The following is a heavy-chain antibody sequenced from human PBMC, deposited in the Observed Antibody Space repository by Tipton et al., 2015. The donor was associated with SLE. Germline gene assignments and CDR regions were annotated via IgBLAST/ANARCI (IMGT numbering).Heavy chain of an antibody. V-gene: IGHV3-30*04. CDR2: ISYDGSNK. Sequence: SLRLSCAASGFTFSVYAMHWVRQAPGKGLEWVAVISYDGSNKYYADSVKGRFTISRDNSKNTLYLQMSSLRVEDTAMYYCARDGGWFGDLPFDFWGQGTLVTVSS. CDR1: GFTFSVYA. CDR3: ARDGGWFGDLPFDF. D-gene: IGHD3-10*01. J-gene: IGHJ4*02.